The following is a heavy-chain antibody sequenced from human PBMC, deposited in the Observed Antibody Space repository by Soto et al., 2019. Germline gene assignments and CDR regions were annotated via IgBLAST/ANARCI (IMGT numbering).Heavy chain of an antibody. CDR3: ASSYGSGMRAFDS. V-gene: IGHV1-69*02. CDR2: VIPMLSMS. Sequence: QVHLVQSGVEVKKPGSSVKVSCKASGDTFSSYTINWVRQAPGLGLEWMGRVIPMLSMSNYALKFQGRVTMTADSSTNTAYMELIRLRSEDTATYYCASSYGSGMRAFDSWGKGALVTVSS. CDR1: GDTFSSYT. J-gene: IGHJ4*02. D-gene: IGHD3-10*01.